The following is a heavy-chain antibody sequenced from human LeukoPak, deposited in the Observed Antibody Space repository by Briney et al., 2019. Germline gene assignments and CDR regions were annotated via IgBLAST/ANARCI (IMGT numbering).Heavy chain of an antibody. J-gene: IGHJ4*02. CDR3: AKDISWVTVTTSGAFDY. V-gene: IGHV3-23*01. D-gene: IGHD4-17*01. Sequence: GGSLRLSCAASRFTFNSYAMSWVRQAPGKGLEWVSVIGGSNGITFYVGSVKGRFTISRDNSKNTLYLQMNSLRAEDTAVYYCAKDISWVTVTTSGAFDYWGQGTLVTVSS. CDR2: IGGSNGIT. CDR1: RFTFNSYA.